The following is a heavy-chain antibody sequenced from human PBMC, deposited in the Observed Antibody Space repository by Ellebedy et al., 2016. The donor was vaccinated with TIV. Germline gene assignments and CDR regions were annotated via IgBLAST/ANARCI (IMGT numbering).Heavy chain of an antibody. CDR3: AREGGYSGYENFDY. J-gene: IGHJ4*02. Sequence: PGGSLRLSCAASGISFSDHYMSWLRQAPGKGLEWISDINERGGNTRYADSVKGRFTISRDNAKNSLYLQMNRLRAEDTAVYYCAREGGYSGYENFDYWGQGTLVTVSS. CDR2: INERGGNT. CDR1: GISFSDHY. V-gene: IGHV3-11*06. D-gene: IGHD5-12*01.